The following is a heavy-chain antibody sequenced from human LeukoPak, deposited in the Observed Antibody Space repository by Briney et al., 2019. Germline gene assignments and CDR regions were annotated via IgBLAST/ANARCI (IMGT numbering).Heavy chain of an antibody. Sequence: PGGSLILSCAASGFTFSSYEMQWVRQAPGKGLQWVSYISGSGTIIYYADSVKGRFTISRDNAENSLYLQMSSLRAEDTAVYYCARGGLYSSTLGYWGQGTLVTLSS. V-gene: IGHV3-48*03. CDR3: ARGGLYSSTLGY. CDR1: GFTFSSYE. D-gene: IGHD6-19*01. CDR2: ISGSGTII. J-gene: IGHJ4*02.